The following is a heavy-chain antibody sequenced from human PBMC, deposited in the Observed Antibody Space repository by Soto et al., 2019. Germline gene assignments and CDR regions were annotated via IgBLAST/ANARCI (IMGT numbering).Heavy chain of an antibody. J-gene: IGHJ6*02. CDR2: NYYSGIT. Sequence: QVQLQESGPGLVKPSQTLSLTCTVSGGSISSGGYYWTWIRQHPGKGLEWIGYNYYSGITYYNPSLQSRVTISLDPSKNQFSLKLSSVTAADTAVYYCARGSSIAGLYYGMDVWGQGTTVTVSS. D-gene: IGHD6-6*01. V-gene: IGHV4-31*03. CDR3: ARGSSIAGLYYGMDV. CDR1: GGSISSGGYY.